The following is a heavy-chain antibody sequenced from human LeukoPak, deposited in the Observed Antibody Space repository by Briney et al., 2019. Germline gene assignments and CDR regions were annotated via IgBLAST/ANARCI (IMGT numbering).Heavy chain of an antibody. CDR2: ISGSGGST. CDR1: GFTFSSYG. Sequence: PGGSLRLSCAASGFTFSSYGMSWVRQAPGKGLQWVSAISGSGGSTYHADSVKGRFTISRDNSKNTLYLQMNSLRAEDTAIYYCAQSPYASGRGWFDPWGQGTLVIVSS. D-gene: IGHD3-10*01. CDR3: AQSPYASGRGWFDP. V-gene: IGHV3-23*01. J-gene: IGHJ5*02.